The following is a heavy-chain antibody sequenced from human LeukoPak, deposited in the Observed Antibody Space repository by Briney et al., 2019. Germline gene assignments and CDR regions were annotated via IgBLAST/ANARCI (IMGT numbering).Heavy chain of an antibody. J-gene: IGHJ6*02. CDR1: GGSISSGGYY. CDR3: ARDWAYSGYDFDPYYYYGMDV. Sequence: SQTLSLTCTVSGGSISSGGYYWSWIRQPPGKGLEWIGYIYYSGSTYYNPSLKSRVTISVDTSKNQFSLKLSSVTAADTAVYYCARDWAYSGYDFDPYYYYGMDVWGQGTTVTVSS. D-gene: IGHD5-12*01. V-gene: IGHV4-30-4*01. CDR2: IYYSGST.